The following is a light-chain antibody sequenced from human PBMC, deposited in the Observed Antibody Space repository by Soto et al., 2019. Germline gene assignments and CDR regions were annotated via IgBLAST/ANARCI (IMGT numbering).Light chain of an antibody. CDR2: GNT. Sequence: QSVLTQPPSVSGAPGQRVTISCTGSSSTIGSTYDVQWYQQLPGTAPKLLIHGNTDRPSGVPDRFSGSKSGTSASLAITGLQADDEADYYGQSYDDSLSVHYVFGTGTKLTVL. CDR1: SSTIGSTYD. J-gene: IGLJ1*01. CDR3: QSYDDSLSVHYV. V-gene: IGLV1-40*01.